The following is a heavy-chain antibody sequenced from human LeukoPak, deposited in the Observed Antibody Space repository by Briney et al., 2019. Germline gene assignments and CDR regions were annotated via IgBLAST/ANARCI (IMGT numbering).Heavy chain of an antibody. J-gene: IGHJ4*02. Sequence: PGGSLRLSCAASGFTFSSYSMNWVRQAPGKGLEWVVFMRSDGSKKYYVDSVKGRFTISRDNSNNTLYLQMNSLRIDDTAVYYCAKDYQYGSGSYYTFDSWGQGTLVTVSS. V-gene: IGHV3-30*02. CDR2: MRSDGSKK. D-gene: IGHD3-10*01. CDR1: GFTFSSYS. CDR3: AKDYQYGSGSYYTFDS.